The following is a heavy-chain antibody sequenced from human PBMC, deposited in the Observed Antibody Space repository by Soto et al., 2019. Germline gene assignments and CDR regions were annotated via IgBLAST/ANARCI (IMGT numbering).Heavy chain of an antibody. CDR3: ARAIEGGGRDY. CDR2: VIPIFGTA. J-gene: IGHJ4*02. Sequence: ASVKVSCKASGYTFTSYGISWVRQAPGQGLEWMGGVIPIFGTANYAQKFQGRVTITADESTSTAYMELSSLRSEDTAVYYCARAIEGGGRDYWGQGTLVTVSS. CDR1: GYTFTSYG. D-gene: IGHD1-1*01. V-gene: IGHV1-69*13.